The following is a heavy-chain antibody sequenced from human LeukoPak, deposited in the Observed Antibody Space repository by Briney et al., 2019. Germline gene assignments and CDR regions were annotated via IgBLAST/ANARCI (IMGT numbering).Heavy chain of an antibody. V-gene: IGHV4-4*07. Sequence: PSETLSLTCTVSGGSISSYYWSWIRQPAGKGLEWIGRIYTSGSTNYNPSLKSRVTMSVDKSKNQFSLKLSSVTAADTAVYYCAGGPTRGAAVPLDYWGQGTLVTVSS. CDR2: IYTSGST. J-gene: IGHJ4*02. CDR1: GGSISSYY. CDR3: AGGPTRGAAVPLDY. D-gene: IGHD6-13*01.